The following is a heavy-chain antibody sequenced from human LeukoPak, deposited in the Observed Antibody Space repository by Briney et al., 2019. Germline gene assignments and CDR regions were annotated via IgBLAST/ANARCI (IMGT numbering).Heavy chain of an antibody. J-gene: IGHJ6*03. CDR2: ISGSGGST. Sequence: GGSLRLSCAASGFTFSSYAMSLVRQAPGKGLEWVSAISGSGGSTYYADSVKGRFTISRDNSKNTLYVQMNSLRAEDKAVYYCANGGYYYYYMDVWGKGTTVTVSS. D-gene: IGHD3-16*01. CDR1: GFTFSSYA. V-gene: IGHV3-23*01. CDR3: ANGGYYYYYMDV.